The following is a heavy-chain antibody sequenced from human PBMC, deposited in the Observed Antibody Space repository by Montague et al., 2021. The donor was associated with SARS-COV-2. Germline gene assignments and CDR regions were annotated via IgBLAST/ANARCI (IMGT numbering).Heavy chain of an antibody. V-gene: IGHV4-34*01. CDR3: ARGQVTIIAVLIMLPAAGAIDF. CDR1: GGSFSAYY. J-gene: IGHJ3*01. D-gene: IGHD3-3*01. Sequence: SETLSLTCAVYGGSFSAYYWTWIRQPPGKGLEWIGEINHRGSSTYNPSLKSRVTISVDTSKSQFSLKLTSVTAADTAQYYCARGQVTIIAVLIMLPAAGAIDFWGQGTAVTVSS. CDR2: INHRGSS.